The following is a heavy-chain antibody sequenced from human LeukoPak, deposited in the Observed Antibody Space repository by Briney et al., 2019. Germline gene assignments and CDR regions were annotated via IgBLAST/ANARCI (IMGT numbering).Heavy chain of an antibody. Sequence: GGSLRLSCAASGFTFSSYEMNWVRQAPGKGLEWVSAISGSGGSTYYADSVKGRFTISRDIFKNTLSLQMNSLRGEDTAVYYCAKSLPRGYCSSTSCPMDVWGKGTTVIVSS. CDR3: AKSLPRGYCSSTSCPMDV. CDR2: ISGSGGST. CDR1: GFTFSSYE. V-gene: IGHV3-23*01. D-gene: IGHD2-2*01. J-gene: IGHJ6*03.